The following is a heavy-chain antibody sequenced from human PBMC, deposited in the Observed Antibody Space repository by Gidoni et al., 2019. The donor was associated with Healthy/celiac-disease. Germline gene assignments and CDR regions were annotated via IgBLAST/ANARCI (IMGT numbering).Heavy chain of an antibody. CDR1: GFTFSSSG. CDR3: AKAGTGYYDFWSGYWAERNEWLWFDP. Sequence: QVQLVESGGGVVQPGRSLGLSCAASGFTFSSSGMHWVRQAPGKGLEWVAVISYDGSNKYYADSVKGRFTISRDNSKNTLYLKMNSLRAEDTAVYYCAKAGTGYYDFWSGYWAERNEWLWFDPWGQGTLVTVSS. V-gene: IGHV3-30*18. J-gene: IGHJ5*02. CDR2: ISYDGSNK. D-gene: IGHD3-3*01.